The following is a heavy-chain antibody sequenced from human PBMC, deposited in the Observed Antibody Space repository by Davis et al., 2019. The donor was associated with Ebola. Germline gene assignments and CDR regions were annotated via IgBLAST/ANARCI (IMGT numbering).Heavy chain of an antibody. Sequence: GESLKISCKDSGNSFSTHWIGWVRQMPGKGLEWMGVIYTGDSETRYSPSFQGQVTISADKSISTAYLQWSSLKASDTAMYYCARGTDGYNPGGYFDSWGQGTLVTVSS. V-gene: IGHV5-51*01. D-gene: IGHD5-24*01. CDR3: ARGTDGYNPGGYFDS. CDR2: IYTGDSET. CDR1: GNSFSTHW. J-gene: IGHJ4*02.